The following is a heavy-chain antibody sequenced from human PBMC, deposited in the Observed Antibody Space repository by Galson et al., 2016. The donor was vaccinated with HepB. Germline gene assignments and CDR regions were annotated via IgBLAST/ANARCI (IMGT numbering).Heavy chain of an antibody. D-gene: IGHD5-12*01. CDR2: ISGGGGTT. J-gene: IGHJ4*02. CDR3: AKGGSIVPTIAGIDN. V-gene: IGHV3-23*01. CDR1: GFTFRSSS. Sequence: LRLSCAASGFTFRSSSMNWVRQAPGKGLEWVSIISGGGGTTYYADSVKGRFTISRDNSKNTVYLQMNSLRAEDTAIYYCAKGGSIVPTIAGIDNWGQGTLVTVST.